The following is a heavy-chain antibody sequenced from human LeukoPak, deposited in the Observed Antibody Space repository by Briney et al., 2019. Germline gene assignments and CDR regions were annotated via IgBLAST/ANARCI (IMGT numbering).Heavy chain of an antibody. V-gene: IGHV3-9*01. CDR1: GFTFDDYA. CDR3: AKDLSTQEGFDY. D-gene: IGHD1-1*01. Sequence: GRSLRLSRAASGFTFDDYAMHWVRQAPGKGLEWVSGISWNSGSIGYADSVKGRFTISRDNAKNSLYLQMNSLRAEDTALYYCAKDLSTQEGFDYWGQGTLVTVSS. J-gene: IGHJ4*02. CDR2: ISWNSGSI.